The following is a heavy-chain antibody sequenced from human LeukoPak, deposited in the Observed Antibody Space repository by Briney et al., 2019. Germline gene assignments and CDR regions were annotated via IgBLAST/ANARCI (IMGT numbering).Heavy chain of an antibody. CDR2: ISAYNGNT. CDR1: GYTFTSYD. D-gene: IGHD6-19*01. CDR3: ARTSESGWREFDY. J-gene: IGHJ4*02. V-gene: IGHV1-18*01. Sequence: ASVKVSCKASGYTFTSYDISWVRQAPGQGLEWMGWISAYNGNTNYVQKLQGRVTMTTDTSTNTAYMELRSLRSDDTAVYYCARTSESGWREFDYWGQGTLVTVSS.